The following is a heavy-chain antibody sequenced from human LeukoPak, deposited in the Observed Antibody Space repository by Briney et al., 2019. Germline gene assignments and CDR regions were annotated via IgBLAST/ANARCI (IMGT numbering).Heavy chain of an antibody. CDR1: GFTFSSYS. V-gene: IGHV3-21*01. Sequence: GGSLRPSCAASGFTFSSYSMNWVRQAPGKGLEWVSSISSSSSYIYYADSVKGRFTISRDNAKNSLYLQMNSLRAEDTAVYYCARDLGYSSSGSQHWGQGTLVTVSS. D-gene: IGHD6-13*01. CDR2: ISSSSSYI. J-gene: IGHJ1*01. CDR3: ARDLGYSSSGSQH.